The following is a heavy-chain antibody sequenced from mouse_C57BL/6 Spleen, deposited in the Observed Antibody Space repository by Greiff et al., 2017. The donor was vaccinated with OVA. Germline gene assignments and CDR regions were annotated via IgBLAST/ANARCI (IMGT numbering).Heavy chain of an antibody. Sequence: EVQVVESGGGLVQPGGSMKLSCVASGFTFSNYWMNWVRQSPEKGLEWVAQIRLKSDNYATHYAESVKGRFTISRDDSKSSVYLQMNNLRAEDTGIYYCTFYYGNYGYYAMDYWGQGTSVTVSS. V-gene: IGHV6-3*01. J-gene: IGHJ4*01. CDR1: GFTFSNYW. D-gene: IGHD2-1*01. CDR3: TFYYGNYGYYAMDY. CDR2: IRLKSDNYAT.